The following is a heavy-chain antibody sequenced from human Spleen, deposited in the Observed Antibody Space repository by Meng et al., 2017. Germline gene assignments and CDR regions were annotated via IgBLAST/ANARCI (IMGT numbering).Heavy chain of an antibody. CDR1: GYSITGSYN. CDR3: ARGPGVRGVIFYY. Sequence: SETLSLTCAVSGYSITGSYNWGWIRQSPGKGLEWIGSIYQSGSTYYNPSLKSRVTMSADTSKNQFSLKLSSVTAADTAVYYCARGPGVRGVIFYYWGQGTLVTVSS. CDR2: IYQSGST. V-gene: IGHV4-38-2*01. J-gene: IGHJ4*02. D-gene: IGHD3-10*01.